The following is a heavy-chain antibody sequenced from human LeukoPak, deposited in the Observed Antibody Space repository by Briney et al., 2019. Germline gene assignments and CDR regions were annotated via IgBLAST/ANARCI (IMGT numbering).Heavy chain of an antibody. CDR2: IYYSGST. D-gene: IGHD2-21*02. J-gene: IGHJ6*03. Sequence: SETLSLTCTVSGGSISSSSYYWGWIRQPPGKGLEWIGSIYYSGSTYYNPSLKSRVTISVDTSKNQFSLKLSSVTAADTAVYYCARGPDPVVTAILDYYYYMDVWGKGTTVTVSS. CDR3: ARGPDPVVTAILDYYYYMDV. CDR1: GGSISSSSYY. V-gene: IGHV4-39*07.